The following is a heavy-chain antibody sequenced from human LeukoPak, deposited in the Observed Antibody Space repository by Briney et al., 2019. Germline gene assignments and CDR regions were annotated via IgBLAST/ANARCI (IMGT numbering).Heavy chain of an antibody. CDR1: GYTFTSYG. Sequence: ASVKVSCKASGYTFTSYGISWVRQAPGQGLEWMGWISAYNGNTNYAQKLQGRVTMTTDTSTSTAYMELRSLRSDDTAVYYCARAWGYCSSTSCYTGAFDIWGQGTMVTVSS. J-gene: IGHJ3*02. V-gene: IGHV1-18*01. D-gene: IGHD2-2*02. CDR3: ARAWGYCSSTSCYTGAFDI. CDR2: ISAYNGNT.